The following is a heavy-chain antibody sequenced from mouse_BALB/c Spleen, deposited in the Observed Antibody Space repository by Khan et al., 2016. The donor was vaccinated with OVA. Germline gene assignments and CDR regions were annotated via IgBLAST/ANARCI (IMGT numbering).Heavy chain of an antibody. CDR2: ISYSGST. D-gene: IGHD1-2*01. CDR1: VYSITSGYG. J-gene: IGHJ2*01. CDR3: ARTARIKY. V-gene: IGHV3-1*02. Sequence: EVQLQESGPGLVKPSQSLSLTCPVTVYSITSGYGWNWIRQFPGNKLEWMGYISYSGSTNYNPSLKNRISITRETSKNQFFLQLNAVTTEDTATXYCARTARIKYWGQGTTLTVSS.